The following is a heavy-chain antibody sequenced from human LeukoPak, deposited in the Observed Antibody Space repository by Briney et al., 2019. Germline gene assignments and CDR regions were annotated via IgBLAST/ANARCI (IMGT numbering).Heavy chain of an antibody. J-gene: IGHJ4*02. Sequence: GASLRLSCAASGFTFSSYAMSWVRQAPGKGLEWVSAISGSGGSTYYADSVKGRFTISRDNSKNTLYLHMNSLRAEDTAVYYCAKGASRYCSGGSCYSLFWGQGTLVTVSS. D-gene: IGHD2-15*01. CDR2: ISGSGGST. CDR3: AKGASRYCSGGSCYSLF. V-gene: IGHV3-23*01. CDR1: GFTFSSYA.